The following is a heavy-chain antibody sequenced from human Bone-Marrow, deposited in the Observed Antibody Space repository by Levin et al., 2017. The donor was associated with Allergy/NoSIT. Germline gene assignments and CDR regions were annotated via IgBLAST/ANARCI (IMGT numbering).Heavy chain of an antibody. Sequence: ASVKVSCKASGDIFTNYGITWVRQAPGQGLEWMGWISAYNGNTRFTQKFQGRLTMTRDTSTSTAYMQLRGLRSDDTAVYYCARESLADYGLDYCYGMDVWGQGTTVTVSS. CDR3: ARESLADYGLDYCYGMDV. CDR2: ISAYNGNT. D-gene: IGHD4-17*01. CDR1: GDIFTNYG. J-gene: IGHJ6*02. V-gene: IGHV1-18*01.